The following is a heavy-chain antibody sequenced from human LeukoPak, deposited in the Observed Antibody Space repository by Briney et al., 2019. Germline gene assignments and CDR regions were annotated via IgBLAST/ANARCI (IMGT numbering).Heavy chain of an antibody. D-gene: IGHD3-10*02. CDR1: GFTFSSYE. Sequence: GGSLRLSCAASGFTFSSYEMNWVRQAPGRGLEWVSYISSSGSTIYYADSVKGRFTISRDNAKNSLYLQMNSLRAEDTAVYYCAELGITMIGGVWGKGTTVTTSS. CDR3: AELGITMIGGV. J-gene: IGHJ6*04. V-gene: IGHV3-48*03. CDR2: ISSSGSTI.